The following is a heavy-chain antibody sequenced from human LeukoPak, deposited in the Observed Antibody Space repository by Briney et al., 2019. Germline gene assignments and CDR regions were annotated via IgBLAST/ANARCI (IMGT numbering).Heavy chain of an antibody. D-gene: IGHD6-13*01. CDR2: FVPSGST. CDR1: GASIRNDY. CDR3: AKEGAAPGPDFDY. V-gene: IGHV4-4*07. J-gene: IGHJ4*02. Sequence: SETLSLTCAVSGASIRNDYWSWIRQPAGKGLEWIGRFVPSGSTNYNPSLKSRVTMSVDTSKSQFSLKLNSVTAADTAVYYCAKEGAAPGPDFDYWGQGTLVIVSS.